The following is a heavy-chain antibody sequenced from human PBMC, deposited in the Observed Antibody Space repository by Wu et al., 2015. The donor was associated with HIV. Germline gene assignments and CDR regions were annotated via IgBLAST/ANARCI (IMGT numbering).Heavy chain of an antibody. V-gene: IGHV4-30-4*08. Sequence: QVQLQESGPGLVKPSQTLSLSCTVSGGSISSADYYWSWIRQPPGKGLEWIAYIYYSGTTYYNPSLKSRLTISLDMSKNQFSLKLSSVTAEDTAVYYCASPPDIWGQGDNGHRLF. J-gene: IGHJ3*02. CDR3: ASPPDI. CDR2: IYYSGTT. CDR1: GGSISSADYY.